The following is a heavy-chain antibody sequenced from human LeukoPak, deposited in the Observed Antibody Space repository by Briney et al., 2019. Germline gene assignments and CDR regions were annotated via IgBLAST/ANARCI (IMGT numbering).Heavy chain of an antibody. CDR2: IYSGGST. Sequence: GGSLRLSCAASGFTVSSNYMSWVRQAPGKGLDWVSMIYSGGSTNYADSVKGRFTISRDNAKNSLYLQMNSLRAEDTAVYYCARAHTIFGVVSAWGQGTLVTVSS. D-gene: IGHD3-3*01. J-gene: IGHJ4*02. CDR3: ARAHTIFGVVSA. V-gene: IGHV3-53*01. CDR1: GFTVSSNY.